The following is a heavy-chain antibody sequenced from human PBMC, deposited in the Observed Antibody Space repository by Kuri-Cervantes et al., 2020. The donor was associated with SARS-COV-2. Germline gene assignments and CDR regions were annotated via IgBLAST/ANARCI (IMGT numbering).Heavy chain of an antibody. Sequence: GESLKISCAASGFTFSSYWMHWVRQAPGKGLVWVSRINSDGSSTSYADSVKGRFTISRDNAKNTLYLQMNSLRAEDTAVYYCARGYYDILTGYDNWFDPWGQGALVTVSS. CDR3: ARGYYDILTGYDNWFDP. CDR2: INSDGSST. D-gene: IGHD3-9*01. V-gene: IGHV3-74*01. CDR1: GFTFSSYW. J-gene: IGHJ5*02.